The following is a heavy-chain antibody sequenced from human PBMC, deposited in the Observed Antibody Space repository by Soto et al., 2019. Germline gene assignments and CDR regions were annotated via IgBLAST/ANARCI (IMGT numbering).Heavy chain of an antibody. CDR3: ARDMSRYDSWSGYVSTTNWFDP. Sequence: PSETLSLTCIVSGDSISSGGYYWSWIRQHPVKGLEWIGYIFYSGSAFYNPSLKGRVIISVETSENRFSLRLNSVTAADTAVYYCARDMSRYDSWSGYVSTTNWFDPWGQGALVTVSS. V-gene: IGHV4-31*02. J-gene: IGHJ5*01. D-gene: IGHD3-3*01. CDR2: IFYSGSA. CDR1: GDSISSGGYY.